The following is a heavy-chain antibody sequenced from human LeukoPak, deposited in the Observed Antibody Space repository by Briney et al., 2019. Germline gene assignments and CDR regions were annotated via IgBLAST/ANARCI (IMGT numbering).Heavy chain of an antibody. D-gene: IGHD2-8*01. CDR1: GYSFSTYG. J-gene: IGHJ3*02. CDR2: IKDDGNNK. Sequence: PGGSLRLPCAASGYSFSTYGIQWVRQAPGKGLEWVALIKDDGNNKFYADSVKGRFTLSKDNSKNTLYLQMNSLRPEDTAIYYCAQDHTYALHMWGQGTMVTVSS. V-gene: IGHV3-30*02. CDR3: AQDHTYALHM.